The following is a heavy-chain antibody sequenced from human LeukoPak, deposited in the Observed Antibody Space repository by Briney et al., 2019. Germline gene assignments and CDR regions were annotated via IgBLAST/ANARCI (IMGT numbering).Heavy chain of an antibody. J-gene: IGHJ5*02. CDR1: GYSISSGYY. CDR2: IYHSGST. CDR3: ARDYCSSTSCYINWFDP. V-gene: IGHV4-38-2*02. Sequence: PSETLSLTRTVSGYSISSGYYWGWIRQPPGKGLEWIGSIYHSGSTYYNPSLKSRVTISVDTSKNQFSLKLSSVTAADTAVYYCARDYCSSTSCYINWFDPWGQGTLVTVSS. D-gene: IGHD2-2*02.